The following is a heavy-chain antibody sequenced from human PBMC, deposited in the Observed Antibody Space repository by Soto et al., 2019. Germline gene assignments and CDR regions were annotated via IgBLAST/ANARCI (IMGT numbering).Heavy chain of an antibody. V-gene: IGHV1-8*01. D-gene: IGHD3-16*01. Sequence: ASVKVSCKASGYTFTSYDINWVRQATGQGLERMGWMNPNSGNTGYAQKFQGRVTMTRNTSISTAYMELSSLRSEDTAVYYCARVNVGVSFTGDHYYYYMDVWGKGTTVTVSS. CDR2: MNPNSGNT. CDR3: ARVNVGVSFTGDHYYYYMDV. J-gene: IGHJ6*03. CDR1: GYTFTSYD.